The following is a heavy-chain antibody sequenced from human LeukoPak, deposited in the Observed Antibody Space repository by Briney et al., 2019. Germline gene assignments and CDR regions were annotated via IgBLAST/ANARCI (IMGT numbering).Heavy chain of an antibody. CDR2: ISHTSEST. CDR1: GFTFNSYS. Sequence: PGGSLRLSCAASGFTFNSYSMSWVRQAPGKGLEWVSYISHTSESTYYADSVKGRFTISRDNSKNTLYLQMNSLRAEDTAVYYCARAFSDYEFDYWGQGTLVTVSS. J-gene: IGHJ4*02. D-gene: IGHD5-12*01. CDR3: ARAFSDYEFDY. V-gene: IGHV3-48*01.